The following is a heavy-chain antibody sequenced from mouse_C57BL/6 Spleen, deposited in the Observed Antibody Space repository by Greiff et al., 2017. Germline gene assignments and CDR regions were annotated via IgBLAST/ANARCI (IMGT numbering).Heavy chain of an antibody. Sequence: VQLQQSGAELVRPGASVTLSCKASGYTFTDYEMHWVKQTPVHGLEWIGAIDPETGGTAYNQKFKGKAILTADKSSSTAYMELRSLTSEDSAVYYCTRSTVPPWFAYWGQGTLVTVSA. J-gene: IGHJ3*01. CDR2: IDPETGGT. V-gene: IGHV1-15*01. CDR1: GYTFTDYE. D-gene: IGHD1-1*01. CDR3: TRSTVPPWFAY.